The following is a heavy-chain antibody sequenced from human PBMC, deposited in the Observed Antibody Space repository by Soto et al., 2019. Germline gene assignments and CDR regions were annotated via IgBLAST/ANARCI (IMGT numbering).Heavy chain of an antibody. J-gene: IGHJ6*02. CDR3: TRDEDIVVVPAATRHELYYYYCGMDV. V-gene: IGHV3-49*04. D-gene: IGHD2-2*01. Sequence: GGSLRLSCTASGFTFGDYAMSWVRQAPGKGLEWVGFIRSKAYGGTTEYAASVKGRFTISRDDSKSIAYLQMNSLKTEDTAVYYCTRDEDIVVVPAATRHELYYYYCGMDVWGQGTTVTVSS. CDR2: IRSKAYGGTT. CDR1: GFTFGDYA.